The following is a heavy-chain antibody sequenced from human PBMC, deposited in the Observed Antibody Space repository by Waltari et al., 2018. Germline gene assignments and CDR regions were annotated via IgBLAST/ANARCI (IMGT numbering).Heavy chain of an antibody. CDR2: IIPIFGTA. V-gene: IGHV1-69*14. CDR3: ARDTWDFGSAGGYFDL. CDR1: GGTLRSYA. J-gene: IGHJ2*01. D-gene: IGHD3-3*01. Sequence: QVQLVQSGAEVKKPGSSVKVSCKASGGTLRSYAISWVRQAPGQGLEWMGGIIPIFGTANYAQKFQGRVTITADKSTSTAYMELSSLRSEDTAVYYCARDTWDFGSAGGYFDLWGRGTLVTVSS.